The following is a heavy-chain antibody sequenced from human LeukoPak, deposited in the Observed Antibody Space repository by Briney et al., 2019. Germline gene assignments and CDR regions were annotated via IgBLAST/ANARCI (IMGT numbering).Heavy chain of an antibody. CDR2: IKQDGSEK. V-gene: IGHV3-7*01. J-gene: IGHJ4*02. Sequence: AGGSLRLSCAASGFTFSSYWMSWVRQAPGKGLEWVANIKQDGSEKYYVDSVKGRFTISRDNAKNSVYLQMNSLRAEDTAVYYCASGYYYDSSGPPVYFDYWGQGTLVTVSS. CDR1: GFTFSSYW. D-gene: IGHD3-22*01. CDR3: ASGYYYDSSGPPVYFDY.